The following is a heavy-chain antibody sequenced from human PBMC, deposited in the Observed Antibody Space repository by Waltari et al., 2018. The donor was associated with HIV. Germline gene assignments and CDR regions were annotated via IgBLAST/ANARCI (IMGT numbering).Heavy chain of an antibody. D-gene: IGHD3-10*02. V-gene: IGHV3-53*02. CDR1: GFTVGGHS. Sequence: EVQLVETGGGLIQPGGSLRLSCAASGFTVGGHSMSWVRQAPGKGLEWVSVIYSGGSTYYADSVKGRFTISRDNSKNTLYLQMNSLRAEDTAVYYCAREEHAGHYVVYFDYWGQGTLVTVSS. CDR3: AREEHAGHYVVYFDY. J-gene: IGHJ4*02. CDR2: IYSGGST.